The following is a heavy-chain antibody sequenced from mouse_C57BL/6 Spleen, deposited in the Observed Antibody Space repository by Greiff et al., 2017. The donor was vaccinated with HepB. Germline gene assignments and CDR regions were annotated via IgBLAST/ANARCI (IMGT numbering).Heavy chain of an antibody. Sequence: EVQLQQSGPELVKPGASVKIPCKASGYTFTDYNMDWVKQSHGKSLEWIGDINPNNGGTIYNQKFKGKATLTVDKSSSTAYMELRSLTSEDTAVYYCARESTVVATGGAMDYWGQGTSVTVSS. V-gene: IGHV1-18*01. D-gene: IGHD1-1*01. CDR2: INPNNGGT. CDR1: GYTFTDYN. CDR3: ARESTVVATGGAMDY. J-gene: IGHJ4*01.